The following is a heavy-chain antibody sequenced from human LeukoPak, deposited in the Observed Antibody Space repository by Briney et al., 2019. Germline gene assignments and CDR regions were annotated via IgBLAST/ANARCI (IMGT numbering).Heavy chain of an antibody. CDR3: ARHEGTVTKDYYYYYMDV. CDR1: GGSFSGYY. J-gene: IGHJ6*03. D-gene: IGHD4-17*01. CDR2: INHSGST. V-gene: IGHV4-34*01. Sequence: SETLSLTCAVYGGSFSGYYWSWIRQPPGKGLEWIGEINHSGSTNYNPSLKSRVTISVDTSKNQFSLKLSSVTAADTAVYYCARHEGTVTKDYYYYYMDVWGKGTTVTISS.